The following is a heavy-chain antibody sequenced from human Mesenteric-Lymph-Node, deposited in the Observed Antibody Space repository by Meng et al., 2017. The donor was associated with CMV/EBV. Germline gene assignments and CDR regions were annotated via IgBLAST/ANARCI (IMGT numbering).Heavy chain of an antibody. CDR1: GFTFSDYY. J-gene: IGHJ6*02. Sequence: GGSLRLSCAASGFTFSDYYMSWVRQAPGKGLEWVANIKQDGSEKYYVDSVKGRFTISRDNAKNSLYLQMNSLRAEDTAVYYCARDNRMVVDYYYYGMDVWGQGTTVTVSS. D-gene: IGHD2-15*01. CDR2: IKQDGSEK. V-gene: IGHV3-7*01. CDR3: ARDNRMVVDYYYYGMDV.